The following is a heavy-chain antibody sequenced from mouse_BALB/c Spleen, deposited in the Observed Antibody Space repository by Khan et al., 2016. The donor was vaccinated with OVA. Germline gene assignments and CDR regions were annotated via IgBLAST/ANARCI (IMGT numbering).Heavy chain of an antibody. Sequence: VQLQQSGAELARPGASVNLSCKASGYTFTDYNINWMKQRTGQGLEWIGEIYPGSGNIYYNEKFKGKATLTADKSSSTAYMQLSSLTCEDSAVYFCAREWAAWFPYWGQGTLVTVSA. CDR2: IYPGSGNI. CDR1: GYTFTDYN. J-gene: IGHJ3*01. V-gene: IGHV1-77*01. CDR3: AREWAAWFPY.